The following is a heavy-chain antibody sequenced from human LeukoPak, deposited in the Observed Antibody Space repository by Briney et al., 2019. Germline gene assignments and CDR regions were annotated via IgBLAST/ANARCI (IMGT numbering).Heavy chain of an antibody. J-gene: IGHJ5*02. CDR2: INNDGSYA. V-gene: IGHV3-74*01. CDR3: ARDRPHNWFDP. CDR1: GIAFSNHW. Sequence: GGSLRLSCAASGIAFSNHWMHWVRQAPGKGLEWVSWINNDGSYAVYADSVRARFTISRNNAKNTLYLQMNSLRPEDTAVYYCARDRPHNWFDPWGQGTLVTVSS.